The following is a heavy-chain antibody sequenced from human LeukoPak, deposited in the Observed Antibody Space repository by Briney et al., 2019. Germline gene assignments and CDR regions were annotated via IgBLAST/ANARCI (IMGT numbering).Heavy chain of an antibody. CDR2: ITPRGDMS. J-gene: IGHJ5*02. Sequence: GGSLRLSCAASGFTFDIYGINWVRQAPGKGLEWVSGITPRGDMSYYADSVKGRFTISRDNSKNTVSLQMNSLRVEDTALYYCGRDREWGAFDPWGQGTPVTVSS. V-gene: IGHV3-23*01. CDR3: GRDREWGAFDP. CDR1: GFTFDIYG. D-gene: IGHD2-8*01.